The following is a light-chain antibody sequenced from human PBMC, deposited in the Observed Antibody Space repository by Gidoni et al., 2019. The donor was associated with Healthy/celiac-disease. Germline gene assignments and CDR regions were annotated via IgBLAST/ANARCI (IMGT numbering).Light chain of an antibody. CDR3: QKYNNWPPWT. J-gene: IGKJ1*01. CDR2: VAS. Sequence: EIVMTQSPATLSVSPGERATLSCRASQSVSSNLAWYQQKPGQAPRLLIYVASTRATGIPARFSGSGSGTEFTLTISSLQSEDFAVYYCQKYNNWPPWTFGQGTKVEIK. CDR1: QSVSSN. V-gene: IGKV3-15*01.